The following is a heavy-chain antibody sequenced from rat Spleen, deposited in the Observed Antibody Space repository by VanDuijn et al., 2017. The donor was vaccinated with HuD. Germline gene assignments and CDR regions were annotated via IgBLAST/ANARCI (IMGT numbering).Heavy chain of an antibody. Sequence: QVQLKESGPGLVQPSQTLSLTCTVSGFSLTSYTLSWVRQSPGKGLEWIGAISSGGTSYYNSVLNPRVSISRDISKSQVFLKMNSRQTEDTAIYFCTRAEYNWFAYWGQGTLVTVSS. CDR2: ISSGGTS. V-gene: IGHV2-15*01. CDR1: GFSLTSYT. J-gene: IGHJ3*01. CDR3: TRAEYNWFAY.